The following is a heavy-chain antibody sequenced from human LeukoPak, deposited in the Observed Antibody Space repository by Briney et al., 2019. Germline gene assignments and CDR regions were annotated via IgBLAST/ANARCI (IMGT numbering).Heavy chain of an antibody. Sequence: LPGGSLRLSCAASGFTFSSYGMSWVRQAPGKGLEWVSAISGSGGSTYYADSVKGRLTISRDNSKNTLYLQMNSLRAEDTAVYYCAKDVHPPGTYYYGSGSHPDAFDIWGQGTMVTVSS. CDR3: AKDVHPPGTYYYGSGSHPDAFDI. CDR2: ISGSGGST. CDR1: GFTFSSYG. J-gene: IGHJ3*02. V-gene: IGHV3-23*01. D-gene: IGHD3-10*01.